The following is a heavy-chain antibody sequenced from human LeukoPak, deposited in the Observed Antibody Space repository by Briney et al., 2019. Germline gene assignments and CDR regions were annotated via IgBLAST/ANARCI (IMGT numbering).Heavy chain of an antibody. Sequence: PSETLSLTCAVYGESFSDHYWSWIRQPAGKGLEWIGRISSSGSTNYNPSLKSRVTISVDTSKNQFSLKLSSVTAADTAVYFCARGPYSYDSSGAFDIWGQGTMVTVSS. V-gene: IGHV4-59*10. D-gene: IGHD3-22*01. J-gene: IGHJ3*02. CDR3: ARGPYSYDSSGAFDI. CDR1: GESFSDHY. CDR2: ISSSGST.